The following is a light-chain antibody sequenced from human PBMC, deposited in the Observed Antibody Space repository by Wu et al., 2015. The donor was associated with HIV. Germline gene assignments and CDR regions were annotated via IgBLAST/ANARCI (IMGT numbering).Light chain of an antibody. J-gene: IGKJ5*01. Sequence: EIVMTQSPATLPVSPGERATLSCRASQSVSGKLAWYQQKPGQAPRLLIYGASRRATGISATFSGSGSGTEFTLTISSLQSEDFALYYCQQYSYWPVTFGQGTRLEIK. CDR1: QSVSGK. CDR3: QQYSYWPVT. V-gene: IGKV3-15*01. CDR2: GAS.